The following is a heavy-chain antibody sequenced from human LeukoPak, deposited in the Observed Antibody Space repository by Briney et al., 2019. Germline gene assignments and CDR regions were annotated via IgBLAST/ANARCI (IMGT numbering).Heavy chain of an antibody. Sequence: PGGSLRLSCAASGFTFDDYAMHWVRQAPGKGLEWVSGISWNSGSIGYADSVKGRFTISRDNAKNSLYLQVNSLTAEDAAVYYCARAGVDSSGYYYQGFDYWGQGTQVTVSS. CDR2: ISWNSGSI. CDR3: ARAGVDSSGYYYQGFDY. CDR1: GFTFDDYA. D-gene: IGHD3-3*01. J-gene: IGHJ4*02. V-gene: IGHV3-9*01.